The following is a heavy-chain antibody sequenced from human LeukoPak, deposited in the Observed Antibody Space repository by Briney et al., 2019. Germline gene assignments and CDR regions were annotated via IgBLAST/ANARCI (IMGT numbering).Heavy chain of an antibody. D-gene: IGHD2-15*01. V-gene: IGHV4-30-2*01. CDR2: IYHSGST. CDR1: GGSISSGDYY. CDR3: ANADRFCSGGSCPVPDAFDF. J-gene: IGHJ3*01. Sequence: SQTLSLTCTVSGGSISSGDYYWSWIRQPPGKGLEWIGYIYHSGSTYYNPSLKSRVAISVDRSKNQFSLKLSSVTAADTAVYYCANADRFCSGGSCPVPDAFDFWGQGTMVTVSS.